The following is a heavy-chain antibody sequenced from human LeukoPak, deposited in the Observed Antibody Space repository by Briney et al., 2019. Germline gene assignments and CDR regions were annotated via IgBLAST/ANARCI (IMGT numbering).Heavy chain of an antibody. CDR3: ARDGPAADKYYYYYYMDV. V-gene: IGHV1-18*01. J-gene: IGHJ6*03. Sequence: AASVKVSCKASGYTFTSYGISWVRQAPGQGLEWMGWISAYNGNTDYAQKLQGRVTMTTDTSTSTAYMELRSLRSDDTAVYYCARDGPAADKYYYYYYMDVWGKGTTVTVSS. CDR2: ISAYNGNT. CDR1: GYTFTSYG. D-gene: IGHD6-13*01.